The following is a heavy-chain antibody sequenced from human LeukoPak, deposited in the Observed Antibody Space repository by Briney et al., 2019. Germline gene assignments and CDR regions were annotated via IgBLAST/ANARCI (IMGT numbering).Heavy chain of an antibody. Sequence: EASVKVSCKASGYTFTKYGVSWVRQAPGQGLEWMGWISAYNGDIKYAQRGKGRVTMTTDTSTSTVYMELRSLRSDDTAVYYCARESGSDAFDIWDQGTMVNVSS. CDR1: GYTFTKYG. V-gene: IGHV1-18*01. J-gene: IGHJ3*02. CDR2: ISAYNGDI. CDR3: ARESGSDAFDI.